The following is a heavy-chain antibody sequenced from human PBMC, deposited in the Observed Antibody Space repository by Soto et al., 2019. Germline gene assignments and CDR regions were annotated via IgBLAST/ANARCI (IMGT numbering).Heavy chain of an antibody. CDR1: GFTFSSYS. J-gene: IGHJ3*02. V-gene: IGHV3-21*01. CDR3: ASHETPLNGDGFDI. D-gene: IGHD2-15*01. CDR2: INPTSRDV. Sequence: EVQLLESGGGLVNPGGSLRLSCATSGFTFSSYSMNWVRQAPGKGLEWVSSINPTSRDVFYADSVRGRSTISRDYAVNSLRLQMNGLTGEGSAVYYSASHETPLNGDGFDIWGRWTLVTVS.